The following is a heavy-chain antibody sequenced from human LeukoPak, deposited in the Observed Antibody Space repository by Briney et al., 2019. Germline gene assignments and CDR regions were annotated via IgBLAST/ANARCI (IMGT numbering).Heavy chain of an antibody. V-gene: IGHV3-20*01. CDR1: GFNFDDNG. Sequence: GGSLRLSCAASGFNFDDNGMSWVRQTPGNGLEWVSGINWNGASTGYADSVKGRFTISRGNAKKSLFLQMNSLRVDDTAFYHCARLSSSGQYVFDYWGQGIRVTVSS. J-gene: IGHJ4*02. CDR3: ARLSSSGQYVFDY. CDR2: INWNGAST. D-gene: IGHD3-22*01.